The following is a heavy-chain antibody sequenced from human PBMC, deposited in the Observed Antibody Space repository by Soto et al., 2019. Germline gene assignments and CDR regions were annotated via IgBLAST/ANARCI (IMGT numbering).Heavy chain of an antibody. CDR2: IYPGDSDT. J-gene: IGHJ3*02. CDR3: ARVKPINCDSSNLYDAFDI. D-gene: IGHD3-22*01. CDR1: GYSFTSYW. V-gene: IGHV5-51*01. Sequence: GESLKISCKGSGYSFTSYWIGWVRQMPGKGLEWMGIIYPGDSDTRYSPSFQGQVTISADKSISTAYLQWSSLKASDTAMYYCARVKPINCDSSNLYDAFDIWGQGTMVTVSS.